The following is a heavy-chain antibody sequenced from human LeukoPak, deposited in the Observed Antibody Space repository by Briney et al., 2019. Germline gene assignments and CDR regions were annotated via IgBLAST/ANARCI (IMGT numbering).Heavy chain of an antibody. V-gene: IGHV3-74*01. J-gene: IGHJ5*02. CDR2: IHPEGRDT. CDR1: GFTFSNYW. D-gene: IGHD6-19*01. CDR3: TRGCSGIYCPADT. Sequence: GGPLRLSCAASGFTFSNYWMHSVRQAPAKGLVWVSQIHPEGRDTSHADSVRDRFSMSGDDAKHPLYLQMNSLRDEDTFVYFCTRGCSGIYCPADTWGQGPVVTVSS.